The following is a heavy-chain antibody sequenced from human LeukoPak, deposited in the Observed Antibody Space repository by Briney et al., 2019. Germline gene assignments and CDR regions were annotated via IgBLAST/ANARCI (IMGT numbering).Heavy chain of an antibody. D-gene: IGHD2-15*01. V-gene: IGHV1-69*13. J-gene: IGHJ4*02. Sequence: SVKVSCKASGGTFSSYAISWVRQAPGQGLEWMGGIIPIFGTANYAQKFQGRVTITADESTSTAYMELSSLRSEDTAVYYCAKDGGGWYYFDYWGQGTLVIVSS. CDR2: IIPIFGTA. CDR3: AKDGGGWYYFDY. CDR1: GGTFSSYA.